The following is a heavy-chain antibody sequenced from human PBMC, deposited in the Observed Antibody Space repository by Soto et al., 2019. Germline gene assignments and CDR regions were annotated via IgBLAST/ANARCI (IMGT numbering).Heavy chain of an antibody. CDR3: ARGPLTTVTTDGMDV. Sequence: GGSLRLSCAASGFTFSSYGMHWVRQAPGKGLEWVAATWYEGSNKYYADSVKGRFTISRDKSKNTVYLQMNSLRAEDTAVYYCARGPLTTVTTDGMDVWGQGTTVTVSS. J-gene: IGHJ6*02. D-gene: IGHD4-17*01. V-gene: IGHV3-33*01. CDR2: TWYEGSNK. CDR1: GFTFSSYG.